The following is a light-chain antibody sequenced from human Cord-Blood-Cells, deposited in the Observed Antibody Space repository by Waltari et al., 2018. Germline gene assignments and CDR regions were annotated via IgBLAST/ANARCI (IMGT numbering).Light chain of an antibody. J-gene: IGLJ2*01. Sequence: QSALTHPASVSGSPAQSLTISCTGTSSDVGGYNYVSWYPQHPGNAPNLMTYDVSNRPSGVSNRFSGSKSGNTAALTISGRQAEDEADYYCSSYTSSSTVVFGGGTKLTVL. CDR1: SSDVGGYNY. V-gene: IGLV2-14*01. CDR2: DVS. CDR3: SSYTSSSTVV.